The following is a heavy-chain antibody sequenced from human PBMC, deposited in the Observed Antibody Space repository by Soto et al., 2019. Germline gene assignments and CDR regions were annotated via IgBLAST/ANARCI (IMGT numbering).Heavy chain of an antibody. J-gene: IGHJ6*02. V-gene: IGHV1-3*01. D-gene: IGHD2-2*01. CDR2: INAGNGNT. CDR1: GYTFTGYA. CDR3: AREGYCISTSCRHYDYYGMDV. Sequence: ASVKVSCKASGYTFTGYAMHWVRQAPGQRLEWMGWINAGNGNTKYSQKFQGRVTITRDTSASTAYMELSSLRSEDTAVYYCAREGYCISTSCRHYDYYGMDVWGQGTTVTVSS.